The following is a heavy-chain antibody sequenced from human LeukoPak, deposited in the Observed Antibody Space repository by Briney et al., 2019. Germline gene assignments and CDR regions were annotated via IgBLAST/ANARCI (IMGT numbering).Heavy chain of an antibody. CDR1: GFTFSSYA. V-gene: IGHV3-23*01. J-gene: IGHJ4*02. D-gene: IGHD6-19*01. CDR2: ISGSGGST. Sequence: GGSLRLSCAASGFTFSSYAINWVRQAPGKGLEWVSAISGSGGSTYYADSVKGRFTISRDNSKNTLYLQMNSLRAEDTAVYYCAKAMYTSGWVIDYWGQGTLVTVSS. CDR3: AKAMYTSGWVIDY.